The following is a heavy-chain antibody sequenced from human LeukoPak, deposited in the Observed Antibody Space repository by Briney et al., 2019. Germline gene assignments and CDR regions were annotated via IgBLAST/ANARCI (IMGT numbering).Heavy chain of an antibody. CDR3: ARGAYYDSSGYYPGY. D-gene: IGHD3-22*01. CDR2: IKQDGSEK. V-gene: IGHV3-7*01. CDR1: GFTFSSYW. J-gene: IGHJ4*02. Sequence: GGSLRLSCAASGFTFSSYWMSWVRQAPGKGLEWVANIKQDGSEKYYVDSVKGRFTISRDNAKKSLYLQMNSLRAEDTAVYYCARGAYYDSSGYYPGYWGQGTLVTVSS.